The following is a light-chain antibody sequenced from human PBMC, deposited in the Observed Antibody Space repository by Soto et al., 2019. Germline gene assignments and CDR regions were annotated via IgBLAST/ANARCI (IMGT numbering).Light chain of an antibody. V-gene: IGKV4-1*01. CDR2: WAS. CDR3: QQYYSSPIT. CDR1: QSVLYSSNNKNY. J-gene: IGKJ5*01. Sequence: DIVMTQSPDSLAVSLGERATINGKSSQSVLYSSNNKNYLDWYQQKPGQPPKLLIYWASTRESGVPDRFSGSGAGTEFTLTISSLQAEDVAAYYCQQYYSSPITFGQGTRLEL.